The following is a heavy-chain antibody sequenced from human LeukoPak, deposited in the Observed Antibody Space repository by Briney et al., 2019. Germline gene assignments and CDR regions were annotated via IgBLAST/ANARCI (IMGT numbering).Heavy chain of an antibody. CDR3: AKDRPGLTEVGFDY. V-gene: IGHV3-23*01. Sequence: PGGSLRLSCAASGFTFSSDGMSWVRQAPGKGLEWVSSISGSGGSTYYADSVKGRFTISRDNSKNTLYLQMNSLRAEDTAVYYCAKDRPGLTEVGFDYWGQGTLVTVSS. CDR2: ISGSGGST. CDR1: GFTFSSDG. D-gene: IGHD2-15*01. J-gene: IGHJ4*02.